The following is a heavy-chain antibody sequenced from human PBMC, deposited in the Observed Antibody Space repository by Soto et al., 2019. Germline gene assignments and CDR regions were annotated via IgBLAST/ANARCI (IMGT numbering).Heavy chain of an antibody. CDR2: INAGNGNT. CDR1: GYTFTSYA. V-gene: IGHV1-3*01. Sequence: ASVKVSCKASGYTFTSYAMHWVRQAPGQRLEWMGWINAGNGNTKYSQKFQGRVTITRDTSASTAYMELRSLRSEDTAVYYCARVLQWAHFQHWGQGTLVTVSS. CDR3: ARVLQWAHFQH. D-gene: IGHD2-15*01. J-gene: IGHJ1*01.